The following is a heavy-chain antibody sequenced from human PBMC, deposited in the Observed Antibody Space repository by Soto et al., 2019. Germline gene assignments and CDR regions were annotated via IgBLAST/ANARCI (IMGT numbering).Heavy chain of an antibody. CDR3: ARAQSGYYYYYYYYGMDV. CDR2: IYYSGST. D-gene: IGHD3-22*01. J-gene: IGHJ6*02. Sequence: SETLSLTCTVSGGSISSGDYYWSWIRQPPGKGLEWIGYIYYSGSTYYNPSLKSRVTISVDTSKNQFSLKLSSVTAADTAVYYCARAQSGYYYYYYYYGMDVWGQGTTVTVSS. CDR1: GGSISSGDYY. V-gene: IGHV4-30-4*01.